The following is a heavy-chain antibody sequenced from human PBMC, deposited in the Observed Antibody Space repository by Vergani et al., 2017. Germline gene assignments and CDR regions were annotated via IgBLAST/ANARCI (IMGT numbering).Heavy chain of an antibody. V-gene: IGHV3-23*01. D-gene: IGHD5-24*01. Sequence: EVQLLQSEGAVVQPGGSLRLSCVASGFTFSSHAMSWVRQGHGQGLEWVSGISGSGGSTYYAGSVKGRFTISRDSSKNTLYLQMNSLSAGDTAVYYCGRGSDNYNWGQGTLVTVSS. J-gene: IGHJ4*02. CDR3: GRGSDNYN. CDR1: GFTFSSHA. CDR2: ISGSGGST.